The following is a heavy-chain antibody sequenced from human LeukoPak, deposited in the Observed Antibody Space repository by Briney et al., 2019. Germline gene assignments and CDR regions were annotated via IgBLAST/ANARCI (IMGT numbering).Heavy chain of an antibody. CDR2: IYYSGST. CDR1: GGSISSSSYY. J-gene: IGHJ4*02. V-gene: IGHV4-39*07. Sequence: SETLSLTCTVSGGSISSSSYYWGWLRQPPGKGLEWIGSIYYSGSTYYNPSLKSRVTISVDTSKNQFSLKLSSVTAADTAVYYCASVDTAMGFDYWGQGTLVTVSS. D-gene: IGHD5-18*01. CDR3: ASVDTAMGFDY.